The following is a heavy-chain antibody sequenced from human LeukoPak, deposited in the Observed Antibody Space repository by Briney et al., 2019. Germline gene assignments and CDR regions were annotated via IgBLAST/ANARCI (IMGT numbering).Heavy chain of an antibody. CDR2: INQYGSAN. D-gene: IGHD4-17*01. CDR1: GFTFTNYR. V-gene: IGHV3-7*01. Sequence: GGSLRLSCVASGFTFTNYRMSWVRQAPGKGLEWVANINQYGSANYYVDSVKGRFTISRDNAKNSLYLQMNSLRAEDTAVYYCARTDYGDYVGIDYWGQGTLVTVSS. J-gene: IGHJ4*02. CDR3: ARTDYGDYVGIDY.